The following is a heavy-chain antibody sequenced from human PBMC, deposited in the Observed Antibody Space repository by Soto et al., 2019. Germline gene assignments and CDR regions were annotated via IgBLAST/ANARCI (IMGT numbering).Heavy chain of an antibody. D-gene: IGHD2-2*01. CDR3: VRVRFSRNTCPGTGRYNWFAP. Sequence: ASVKVSCKTSGYTFNTYGVTWVRQAPGQGLEWIGWISTYNGDTNYAQSVQGRVTMTTDTSTSTAYMDLGSLRSDDTAVYYCVRVRFSRNTCPGTGRYNWFAPWGQETLVTVS. J-gene: IGHJ5*02. V-gene: IGHV1-18*01. CDR1: GYTFNTYG. CDR2: ISTYNGDT.